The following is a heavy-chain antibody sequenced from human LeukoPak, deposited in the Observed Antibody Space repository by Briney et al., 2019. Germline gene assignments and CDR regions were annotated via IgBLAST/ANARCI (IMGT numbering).Heavy chain of an antibody. D-gene: IGHD2-8*01. V-gene: IGHV4-59*08. CDR1: GGSISSYY. J-gene: IGHJ5*02. CDR2: IYYSGST. Sequence: SETLSLTCTVSGGSISSYYWSWIRQPPGKGLEWIGYIYYSGSTNYNPSLKSRVTISVDTSKNQFSLKLSSVTAAYTAVYYCARHVREARSNWFDPWGQGTLVTVSS. CDR3: ARHVREARSNWFDP.